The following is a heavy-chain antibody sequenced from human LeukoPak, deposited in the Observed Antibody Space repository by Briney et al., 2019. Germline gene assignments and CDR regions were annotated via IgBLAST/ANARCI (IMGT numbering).Heavy chain of an antibody. CDR2: IYTTGRT. D-gene: IGHD5-18*01. V-gene: IGHV4-4*07. J-gene: IGHJ4*02. Sequence: SETLSLTCDVSGVSIRSYWWSWVRKPAGKGLEWIGRIYTTGRTNYSPSFQSRVTVSIDMSTNQFSLTLSSVTASDTAVYYCARSGYTISAYHSDLWGQGAPVTVSS. CDR1: GVSIRSYW. CDR3: ARSGYTISAYHSDL.